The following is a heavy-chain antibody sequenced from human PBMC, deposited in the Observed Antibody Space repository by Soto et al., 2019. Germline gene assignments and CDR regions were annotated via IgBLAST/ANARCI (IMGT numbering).Heavy chain of an antibody. D-gene: IGHD2-2*01. CDR2: INHSGNT. Sequence: SETLSLTCAVYGGSFSGYYWSWIRQPPGKGLEWIGEINHSGNTNYNPSLKSRVTISVDTSKNQFSLKLSSVTAADTAVYYCARVVGYCSSTSLDRGPAQNGVCYRFDYWGQGTLVTVSS. V-gene: IGHV4-34*01. CDR3: ARVVGYCSSTSLDRGPAQNGVCYRFDY. CDR1: GGSFSGYY. J-gene: IGHJ4*02.